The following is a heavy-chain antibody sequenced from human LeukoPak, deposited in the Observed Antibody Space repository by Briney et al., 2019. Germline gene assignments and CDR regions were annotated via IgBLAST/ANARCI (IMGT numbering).Heavy chain of an antibody. J-gene: IGHJ3*02. V-gene: IGHV1-69*01. CDR1: GGTFSSYA. CDR2: IIPIFGTA. CDR3: ARGGVAAAGDDAFDI. D-gene: IGHD6-13*01. Sequence: SVKISCKASGGTFSSYAISWVRQAPGQGLEWMGGIIPIFGTANYAQKFQGRVTITADESTSTAYMELSSLRSEDTAVYYCARGGVAAAGDDAFDIWGQGTMVTVSS.